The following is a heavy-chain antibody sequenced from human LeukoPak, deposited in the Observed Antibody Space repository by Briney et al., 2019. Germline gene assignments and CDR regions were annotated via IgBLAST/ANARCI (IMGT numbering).Heavy chain of an antibody. CDR3: ARPLYYDILTGYQN. CDR1: GFTFSSYW. Sequence: GGSLRLSCAASGFTFSSYWMSWVRQAPGKGLEWVANIKQDGSEKYYVDSVKGRFTISRDNAKNSLYLQMNSLRAEDTAVYYCARPLYYDILTGYQNWGQGTLVTVSS. D-gene: IGHD3-9*01. V-gene: IGHV3-7*01. J-gene: IGHJ4*02. CDR2: IKQDGSEK.